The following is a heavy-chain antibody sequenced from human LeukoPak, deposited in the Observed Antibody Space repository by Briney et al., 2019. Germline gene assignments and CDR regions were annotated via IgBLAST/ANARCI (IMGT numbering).Heavy chain of an antibody. CDR2: IKQDGSEK. J-gene: IGHJ6*03. CDR1: GFTFSNHW. V-gene: IGHV3-7*03. CDR3: AKDGYYDSSGYPYFGYYYYYMDV. D-gene: IGHD3-22*01. Sequence: GGSLRLSCAGSGFTFSNHWMSWVRQAPGKGLEWVANIKQDGSEKYYVDSVKGRFTISRDNAKNSLYLQMNSLRAEDTAVYYCAKDGYYDSSGYPYFGYYYYYMDVWGKGTTVTISS.